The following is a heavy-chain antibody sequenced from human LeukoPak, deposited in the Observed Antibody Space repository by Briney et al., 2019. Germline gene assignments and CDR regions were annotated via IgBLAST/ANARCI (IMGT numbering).Heavy chain of an antibody. D-gene: IGHD3-10*01. J-gene: IGHJ3*02. V-gene: IGHV3-30*02. CDR1: GFTFSSYG. Sequence: GGSLRLSCAASGFTFSSYGMHWVRQAPGKGLEWVAFIRYDGSNKYYADSVKGRFTISRDNSKNTLYLQMNSLRAEDTAVYYYARDLSVLNAFDIWGQGTMITVSS. CDR2: IRYDGSNK. CDR3: ARDLSVLNAFDI.